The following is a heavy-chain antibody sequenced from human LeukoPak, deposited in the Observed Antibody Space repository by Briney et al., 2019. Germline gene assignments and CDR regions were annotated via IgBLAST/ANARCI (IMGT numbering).Heavy chain of an antibody. J-gene: IGHJ4*02. CDR1: GFTFSSYS. CDR2: ISSSGRNI. CDR3: ARDSRTTPLGSFDS. D-gene: IGHD3-10*01. Sequence: PGGSLRLSCAASGFTFSSYSMNWVRQAPGKGLEWVSSISSSGRNIYYADSVKGQFTIARDNAENSLYLQMNSLRAEGTAVYYCARDSRTTPLGSFDSWGQGTLVTVSS. V-gene: IGHV3-21*01.